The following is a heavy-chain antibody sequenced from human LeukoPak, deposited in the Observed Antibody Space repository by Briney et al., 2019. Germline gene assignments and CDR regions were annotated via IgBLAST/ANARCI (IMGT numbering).Heavy chain of an antibody. J-gene: IGHJ4*02. V-gene: IGHV3-21*01. CDR3: ARGGTTGTTSGSFDY. Sequence: GGSLRLSCTASGFTFSSYSMNWVRQAPGKGLEWVSSISSSSSYIYYADSVKGRFTISRDNAKNSLYLQMNSLRAEDTAVYYCARGGTTGTTSGSFDYWGQGTLVTVSS. CDR2: ISSSSSYI. D-gene: IGHD1-1*01. CDR1: GFTFSSYS.